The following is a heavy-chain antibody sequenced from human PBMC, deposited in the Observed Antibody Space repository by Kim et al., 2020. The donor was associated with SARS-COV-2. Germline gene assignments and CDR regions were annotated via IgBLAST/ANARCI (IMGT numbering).Heavy chain of an antibody. V-gene: IGHV3-33*01. CDR2: IWYDGSNK. J-gene: IGHJ4*02. CDR3: ARDVSYGYYFDY. CDR1: GFTFSSYG. D-gene: IGHD5-18*01. Sequence: GGSLRLSCAASGFTFSSYGMHWVRQAPGKGLEWVAVIWYDGSNKYYADSVKGRFTISRDNSKNTLYLQMNSLRAEDTAVYYCARDVSYGYYFDYWGQGTLVTVSS.